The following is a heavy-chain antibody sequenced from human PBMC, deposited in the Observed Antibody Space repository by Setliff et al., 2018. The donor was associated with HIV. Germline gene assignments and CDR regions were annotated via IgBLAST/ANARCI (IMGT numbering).Heavy chain of an antibody. CDR3: ARRYYDSSGSRGSFDI. J-gene: IGHJ3*02. D-gene: IGHD3-22*01. CDR1: GFIFSSYA. Sequence: SGGSLRLSCAASGFIFSSYAMSWVRQAPGKGLEWVSGISSSGDTTYYADSVKGRFTISRDSSKNTLFLQMNNVRAEDAAVYYCARRYYDSSGSRGSFDIWGQGTMVTVSS. V-gene: IGHV3-23*01. CDR2: ISSSGDTT.